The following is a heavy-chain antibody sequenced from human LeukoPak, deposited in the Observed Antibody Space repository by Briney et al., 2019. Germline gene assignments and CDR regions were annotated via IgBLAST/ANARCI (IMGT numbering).Heavy chain of an antibody. J-gene: IGHJ4*02. V-gene: IGHV1-46*01. Sequence: ASVKVSCTASGYTFTSYYMHWVRQAPGQGLEWMGIIYPSAGSTSYPQRFQGRVTMTRDTSTSTVYTELGSLRSEDTAVYYCARAGGGYSIDYWGQGTLVTVSS. CDR3: ARAGGGYSIDY. D-gene: IGHD5-18*01. CDR2: IYPSAGST. CDR1: GYTFTSYY.